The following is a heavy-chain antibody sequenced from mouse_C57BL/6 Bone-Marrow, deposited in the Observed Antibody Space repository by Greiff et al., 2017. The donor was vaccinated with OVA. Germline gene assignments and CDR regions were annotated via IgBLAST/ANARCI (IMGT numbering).Heavy chain of an antibody. Sequence: EVQVVESGGGLVQPKGSLKLSCAASGFSFNTYAMNWVRQAPGKGLEWVARIRSKSNNYATYYADSVKDRFTISRDDSESMLYLQMNNLKTEDTAMYYCVRPNGYYAMDYWGQGTSVTVSS. CDR1: GFSFNTYA. CDR3: VRPNGYYAMDY. J-gene: IGHJ4*01. CDR2: IRSKSNNYAT. V-gene: IGHV10-1*01.